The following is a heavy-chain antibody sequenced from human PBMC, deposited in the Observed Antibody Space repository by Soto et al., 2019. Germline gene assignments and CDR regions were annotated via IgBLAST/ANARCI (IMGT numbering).Heavy chain of an antibody. CDR2: VYYSGGA. Sequence: PSETLSLTCTVSGGSISGYYWSWIRQPPGKGLDWIGNVYYSGGAKYNPSVKRRVSISVDTSKNQFSLNLSSVTAADTAVYYCTRDGDGRMTTNPYYYYGMDVWGPGITVTVSS. J-gene: IGHJ6*02. CDR3: TRDGDGRMTTNPYYYYGMDV. D-gene: IGHD2-21*02. CDR1: GGSISGYY. V-gene: IGHV4-59*01.